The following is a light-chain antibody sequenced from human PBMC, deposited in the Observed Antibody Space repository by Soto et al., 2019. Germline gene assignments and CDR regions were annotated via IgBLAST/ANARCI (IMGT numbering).Light chain of an antibody. V-gene: IGKV3-15*01. J-gene: IGKJ1*01. CDR3: QQYNNWPWT. Sequence: EIVMTQSPATLSVSPGERATLSCRASQSVNSNLVWYQQKPGQAPRLLIYGASTRAPGIPARFSGSGYGTDFTLTISSLQSEDFAVYYCQQYNNWPWTFGQGTKVEIK. CDR2: GAS. CDR1: QSVNSN.